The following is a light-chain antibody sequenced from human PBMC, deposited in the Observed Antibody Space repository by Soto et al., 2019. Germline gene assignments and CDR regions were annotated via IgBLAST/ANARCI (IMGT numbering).Light chain of an antibody. CDR3: QQYGSSQFT. CDR2: DTS. CDR1: QSVNNNY. Sequence: EIVLMQSPGTLSLSPGEGATLSCRASQSVNNNYLAWYQQRPGQAPTVLIFDTSRRATGVTDRFSGSGSGTDFTLRISRVEPDDFAVDYCQQYGSSQFTVGPGNKVNIK. J-gene: IGKJ3*01. V-gene: IGKV3-20*01.